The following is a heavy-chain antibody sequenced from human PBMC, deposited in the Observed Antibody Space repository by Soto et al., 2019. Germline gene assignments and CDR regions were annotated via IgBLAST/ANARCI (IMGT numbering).Heavy chain of an antibody. CDR3: AKERRDGDKIGYYAMDV. V-gene: IGHV3-30*18. D-gene: IGHD2-21*01. CDR1: GFTFSSYG. Sequence: GSLRLSCAASGFTFSSYGMHWVRQAPGKGLEWVAVIPYDGSNKYYADSVKGRFTISRDNSKNTLYLQMNSLRAADTTVYYCAKERRDGDKIGYYAMDVWGQGTTVTVSS. J-gene: IGHJ6*02. CDR2: IPYDGSNK.